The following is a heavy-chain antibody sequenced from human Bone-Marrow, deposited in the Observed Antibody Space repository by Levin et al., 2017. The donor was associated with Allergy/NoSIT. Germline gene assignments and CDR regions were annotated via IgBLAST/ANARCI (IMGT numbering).Heavy chain of an antibody. J-gene: IGHJ6*02. CDR3: ASIRDSNRLYYGMDV. D-gene: IGHD4-11*01. CDR1: GGTFSSYT. Sequence: KISCKASGGTFSSYTISWVRQAPGQGLEWMGRIIPILGIANYAQKFQGRVTITADKSTSTAYMELSSLRSEDTAVYYCASIRDSNRLYYGMDVWGQGTTVTVSS. CDR2: IIPILGIA. V-gene: IGHV1-69*02.